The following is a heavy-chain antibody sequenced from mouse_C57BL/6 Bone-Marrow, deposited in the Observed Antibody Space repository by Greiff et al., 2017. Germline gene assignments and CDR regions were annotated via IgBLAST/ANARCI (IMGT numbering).Heavy chain of an antibody. V-gene: IGHV1-52*01. Sequence: QVQLQQPGAELVRPGSSVKLSCKASGYTFTSYWMHWVKQRPIQGLEWIGNIDPSDSETHYNQKFKDKATLTVDKSSSTAYMQLSSLTSEDSAVYYCASGDYYGSRSHFDVWGTGTTVTVSS. D-gene: IGHD1-1*01. CDR3: ASGDYYGSRSHFDV. CDR1: GYTFTSYW. CDR2: IDPSDSET. J-gene: IGHJ1*03.